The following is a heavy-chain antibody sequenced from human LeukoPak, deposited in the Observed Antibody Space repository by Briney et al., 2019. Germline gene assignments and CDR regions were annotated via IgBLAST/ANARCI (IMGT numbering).Heavy chain of an antibody. J-gene: IGHJ4*02. CDR1: GDSIISSKYY. CDR2: IFYSGST. D-gene: IGHD6-13*01. CDR3: ARPMPGVSWYF. Sequence: SETLSLTCTVSGDSIISSKYYWGWIRQPPGKGLEWVGTIFYSGSTYYNPSLKSLVTISVDTSKNQFSLKLSSVTAADTAVYYCARPMPGVSWYFWGQGTLVTVSS. V-gene: IGHV4-39*01.